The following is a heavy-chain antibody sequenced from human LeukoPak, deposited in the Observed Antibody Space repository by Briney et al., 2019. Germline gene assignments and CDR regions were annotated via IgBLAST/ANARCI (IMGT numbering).Heavy chain of an antibody. Sequence: GGSLRLSCAASGFTFSSYAMHWVRQAPGKGLEWVSFVSYDGSNKNYADSVKGRFTISRDNSKNTLYLQMNSLRAEDTAVYYCARAHGCFDYWGQGTLVTVSS. J-gene: IGHJ4*02. D-gene: IGHD6-19*01. CDR2: VSYDGSNK. CDR3: ARAHGCFDY. CDR1: GFTFSSYA. V-gene: IGHV3-30-3*01.